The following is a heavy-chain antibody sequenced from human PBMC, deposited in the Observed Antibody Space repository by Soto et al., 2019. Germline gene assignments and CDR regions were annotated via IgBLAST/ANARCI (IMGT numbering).Heavy chain of an antibody. CDR2: NNAGNGNT. J-gene: IGHJ5*02. Sequence: ASVKVSCKASGYTFASYARQWVRQAPGQRLEWMGWNNAGNGNTKYSQKFQGRVTITRDTSASTAYMELSSLRSEDTAVYYCAVELLDSWFDPWGQGTLVTVSS. V-gene: IGHV1-3*01. CDR3: AVELLDSWFDP. CDR1: GYTFASYA. D-gene: IGHD1-7*01.